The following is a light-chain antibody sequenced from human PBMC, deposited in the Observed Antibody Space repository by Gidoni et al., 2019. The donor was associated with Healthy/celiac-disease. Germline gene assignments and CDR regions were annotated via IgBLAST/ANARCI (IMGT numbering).Light chain of an antibody. Sequence: DIQMTQSPSTLSASVGDRVTITCRASQRISSWLAWYQQKPGKAPKLLIYDASSLESGVPSRFSGSGSGTEFTLTISSLQPDDFATYYCQQYNSYPLTFGQGTKVEIK. J-gene: IGKJ1*01. CDR1: QRISSW. CDR3: QQYNSYPLT. V-gene: IGKV1-5*01. CDR2: DAS.